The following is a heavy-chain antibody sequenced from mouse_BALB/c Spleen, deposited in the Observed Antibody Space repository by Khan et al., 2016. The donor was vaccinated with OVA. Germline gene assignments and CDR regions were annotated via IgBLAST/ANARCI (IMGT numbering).Heavy chain of an antibody. D-gene: IGHD2-14*01. CDR2: IIYTGNT. CDR1: GDSITNGY. J-gene: IGHJ3*01. V-gene: IGHV3-8*02. Sequence: EVQLQESGPSLVKPSQTLSLTCSVTGDSITNGYWNWIRKFPGNELEYMGHIIYTGNTYYNPSLKSRISITRHTSKNQYNLQLNSVTNEDTATYCCARSTYRYAFVYWGQGTLVTVST. CDR3: ARSTYRYAFVY.